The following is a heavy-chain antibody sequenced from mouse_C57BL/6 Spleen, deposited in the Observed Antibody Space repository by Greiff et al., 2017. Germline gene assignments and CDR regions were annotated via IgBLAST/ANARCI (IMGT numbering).Heavy chain of an antibody. D-gene: IGHD2-3*01. CDR3: ASNLYYS. V-gene: IGHV1-4*01. J-gene: IGHJ2*01. CDR1: GYTFTSYT. CDR2: INPSSGYT. Sequence: VQLQESGAELARPGASVKMSCKASGYTFTSYTMHWVKQRPGQGLEWIGYINPSSGYTKYKQKFKDKATLTADKSSSTAYMKLSSLTSADSAVYYGASNLYYSWGQGTTLTVSS.